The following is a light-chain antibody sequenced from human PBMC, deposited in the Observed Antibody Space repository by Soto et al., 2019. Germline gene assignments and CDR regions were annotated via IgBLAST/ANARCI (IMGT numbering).Light chain of an antibody. CDR2: DNT. Sequence: QSVLTQPPSVSGAPGQRVTISCTGTSSNIGTPWPVHWYQQLPGTAPKLLIYDNTNRPSGVPDRFSGSKSGTSASLAITGLQAEDEADYYRQSYDNSLSAWVFGGGTKLTVL. J-gene: IGLJ3*02. V-gene: IGLV1-40*01. CDR3: QSYDNSLSAWV. CDR1: SSNIGTPWP.